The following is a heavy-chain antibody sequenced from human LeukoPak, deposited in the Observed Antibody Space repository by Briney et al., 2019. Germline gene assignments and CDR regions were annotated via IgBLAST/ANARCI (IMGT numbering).Heavy chain of an antibody. Sequence: ASVKVSCKASGYTFTSYDINWVRQATGQGLEWMGWMNPNSGNTGYAQKFQGRVTMTRNTSISTAYMELSSLRSEDTAVYYCARGRWEIFGMVIRHNWFDPWGQGTLVTVSS. CDR2: MNPNSGNT. V-gene: IGHV1-8*01. CDR3: ARGRWEIFGMVIRHNWFDP. J-gene: IGHJ5*02. D-gene: IGHD3-3*01. CDR1: GYTFTSYD.